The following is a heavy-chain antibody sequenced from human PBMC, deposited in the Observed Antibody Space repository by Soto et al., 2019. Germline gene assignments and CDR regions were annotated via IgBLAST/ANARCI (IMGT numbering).Heavy chain of an antibody. D-gene: IGHD3-16*01. CDR1: GGNFNYHA. Sequence: QVQLVQSGAEVKKPGSSVKVSCKASGGNFNYHAINWVRQAPGQRLEWMGGFIPVLGTANYAQNFQGRVTITADTSKTIAYMELTGLKSDDTAVYYCARGSFGGGHYANFDHWGQGTLVTVSS. CDR3: ARGSFGGGHYANFDH. V-gene: IGHV1-69*06. J-gene: IGHJ4*02. CDR2: FIPVLGTA.